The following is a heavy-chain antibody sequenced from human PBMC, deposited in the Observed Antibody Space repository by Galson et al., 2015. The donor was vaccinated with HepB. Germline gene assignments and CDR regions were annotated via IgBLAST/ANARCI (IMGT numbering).Heavy chain of an antibody. Sequence: SLRLSCAASGFTFSSYWMSWVRQGPGKGLEWVANMNQEGSEKNYVDSVKGRFTISRDNVKNSLYLQMSSLRAEDRAVYYCARMRIGSYYFDYWGQGVLVTVS. V-gene: IGHV3-7*05. D-gene: IGHD1-26*01. J-gene: IGHJ4*02. CDR1: GFTFSSYW. CDR2: MNQEGSEK. CDR3: ARMRIGSYYFDY.